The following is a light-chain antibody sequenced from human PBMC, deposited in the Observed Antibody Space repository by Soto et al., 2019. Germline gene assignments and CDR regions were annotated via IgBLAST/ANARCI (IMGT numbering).Light chain of an antibody. CDR2: EVS. J-gene: IGLJ1*01. CDR1: SSDIGGYNY. Sequence: QSALTQPASVSGSPGQSITISCTGTSSDIGGYNYVSWYQQHPGKAPKLIIFEVSNRPSGVSNRFFGSKSGNTASLTISGLQAEDEADYYCSSYRGGSALGVFGTGTKLTVL. CDR3: SSYRGGSALGV. V-gene: IGLV2-14*01.